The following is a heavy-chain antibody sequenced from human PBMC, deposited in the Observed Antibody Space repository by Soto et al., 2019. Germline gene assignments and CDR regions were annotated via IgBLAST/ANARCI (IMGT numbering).Heavy chain of an antibody. CDR1: GYTFTSYA. J-gene: IGHJ6*03. CDR3: ARVRITMVRGVNGSDYYYYMDV. Sequence: QVQLVQSGAEVKKPGASVKVSCKASGYTFTSYAMHWVRQAPGQRLEWMGWINAGNGNTKYSQKFQGRVTITRHTAASTAYMERSSLRSEDTAVYYCARVRITMVRGVNGSDYYYYMDVWGKGTTVTVSS. CDR2: INAGNGNT. V-gene: IGHV1-3*01. D-gene: IGHD3-10*01.